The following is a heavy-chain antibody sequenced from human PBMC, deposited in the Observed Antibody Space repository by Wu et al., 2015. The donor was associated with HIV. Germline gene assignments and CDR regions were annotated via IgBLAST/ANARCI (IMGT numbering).Heavy chain of an antibody. D-gene: IGHD4-17*01. J-gene: IGHJ6*01. CDR3: ARERYGAVSGLSMDV. V-gene: IGHV1-46*01. Sequence: QVQLVQSRAEVKKPGASVRVSCTASGYTFSNSYVHWLRQAPGQGLEWMGIIKASSGSTGHAQNFQGRIIMTRDTSTKTVKMTLSNLKYEDTAIYYCARERYGAVSGLSMDVVGQEGPHSLSPQ. CDR2: IKASSGST. CDR1: GYTFSNSY.